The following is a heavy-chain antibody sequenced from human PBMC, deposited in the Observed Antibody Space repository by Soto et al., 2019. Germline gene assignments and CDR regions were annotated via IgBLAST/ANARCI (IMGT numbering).Heavy chain of an antibody. J-gene: IGHJ5*02. CDR2: LYNSETT. V-gene: IGHV3-53*01. Sequence: PGGSLRLSCAGSGLEVSYNYMNWVRQAPGKGLEWVSVLYNSETTYYAESVKGRFTISRDTVKNTVYLEMNNLRVDDTAVYYCARDKTQGAGWFDPWGRGTLVTVSS. CDR3: ARDKTQGAGWFDP. CDR1: GLEVSYNY.